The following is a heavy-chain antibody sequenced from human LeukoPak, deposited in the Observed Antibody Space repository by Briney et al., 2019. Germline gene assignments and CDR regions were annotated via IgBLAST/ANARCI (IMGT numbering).Heavy chain of an antibody. D-gene: IGHD6-19*01. J-gene: IGHJ3*02. CDR1: GFTFSRYS. CDR3: ARGPEAVASPGAFDI. Sequence: GGSLRLSCAASGFTFSRYSMNWVSQAPGKGLEWVSYISSSSSTIYYADSVKGRFTISRDNAKNSLYLQMNSLRAEDTAVYYCARGPEAVASPGAFDIWGQGTMVTVSS. CDR2: ISSSSSTI. V-gene: IGHV3-48*01.